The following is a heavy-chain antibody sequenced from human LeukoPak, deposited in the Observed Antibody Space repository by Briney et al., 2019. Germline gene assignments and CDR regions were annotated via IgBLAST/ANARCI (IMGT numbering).Heavy chain of an antibody. Sequence: PGGSLRLSCAASGFIFSDDYMIWVRQFPGKGLERVAKIVKDGSGKDYVDSVRGRFTISRDNAKNSLSLQMNSLKAEDTAIYYCARVVWWRIDSWGQGILVTVPS. CDR3: ARVVWWRIDS. CDR2: IVKDGSGK. V-gene: IGHV3-7*01. D-gene: IGHD4/OR15-4a*01. J-gene: IGHJ5*01. CDR1: GFIFSDDY.